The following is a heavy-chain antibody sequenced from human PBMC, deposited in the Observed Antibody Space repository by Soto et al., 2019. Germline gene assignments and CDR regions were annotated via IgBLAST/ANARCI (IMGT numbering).Heavy chain of an antibody. CDR2: ISWNSGRI. CDR1: GFTFDDYA. CDR3: TKARLGGGDGYNSYYYNAMDV. J-gene: IGHJ6*02. D-gene: IGHD3-16*01. V-gene: IGHV3-9*01. Sequence: EMQLVESGGGLVQPGMSLRLSCAASGFTFDDYAMYWVRQVPGKGLEWVSGISWNSGRIGYADSVKGRFTISIDNAKNCLYLQMNSLRPEDTALYYCTKARLGGGDGYNSYYYNAMDVWGQGTTVTVSS.